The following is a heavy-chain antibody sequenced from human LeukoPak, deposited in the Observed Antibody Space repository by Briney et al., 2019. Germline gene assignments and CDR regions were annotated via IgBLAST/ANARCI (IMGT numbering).Heavy chain of an antibody. V-gene: IGHV3-74*01. J-gene: IGHJ4*02. CDR2: INSDGSST. D-gene: IGHD5-12*01. Sequence: GGSLRLSCAASGFTFSSYWMHWVRQAPGKGLVWVSGINSDGSSTRYADSVKGRFTISRDNAKNTLYLQMNSLRAEDTAVYYCARDRDYDYLDYWGQGTLVTVSS. CDR3: ARDRDYDYLDY. CDR1: GFTFSSYW.